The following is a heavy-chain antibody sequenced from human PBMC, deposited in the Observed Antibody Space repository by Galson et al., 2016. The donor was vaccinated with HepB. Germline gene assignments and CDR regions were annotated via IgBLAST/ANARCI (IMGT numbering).Heavy chain of an antibody. V-gene: IGHV5-51*01. J-gene: IGHJ6*02. CDR3: TRLRFFSAANYFDGMDV. CDR2: TFPGDSDT. Sequence: QSGAEVKKPGESLKISCKGSGYSFASYWIGWVRQMPGKGLEYMGITFPGDSDTTYSPSFQGQVTISVDKSISTAYLQWSSLEASDTAMYYCTRLRFFSAANYFDGMDVWGQGTTVTVSS. D-gene: IGHD3-10*01. CDR1: GYSFASYW.